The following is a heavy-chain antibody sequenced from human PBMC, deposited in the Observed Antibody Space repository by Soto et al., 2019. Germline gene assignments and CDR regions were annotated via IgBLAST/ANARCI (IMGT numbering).Heavy chain of an antibody. CDR2: IIPIFGTA. CDR1: GGTFSSYA. V-gene: IGHV1-69*12. CDR3: ARDYVDTAMVSAICGMDV. J-gene: IGHJ6*02. Sequence: QVQLVQSGAEVKKPGSSVKVSCKASGGTFSSYAISWVRQAPGQGLEWMGGIIPIFGTANYAQKFQGRVTITADESTRAAYMELSSLRSEDTAVYYCARDYVDTAMVSAICGMDVWGQGTTVTVSS. D-gene: IGHD5-18*01.